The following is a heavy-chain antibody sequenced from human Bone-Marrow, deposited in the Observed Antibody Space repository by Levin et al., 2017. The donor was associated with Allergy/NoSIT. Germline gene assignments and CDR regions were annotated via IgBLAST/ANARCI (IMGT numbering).Heavy chain of an antibody. CDR2: ISRTSYNI. V-gene: IGHV3-21*01. J-gene: IGHJ3*02. CDR3: ATYPLSGSPPDAFDI. D-gene: IGHD3-10*01. Sequence: GESLKISCAASGITFTLYSMNWVRQAPGKGLEWVSSISRTSYNIYYADSVKGRFTISRDNAKNSLYLQMNSLRAEDTAVYYCATYPLSGSPPDAFDIWGQGTMVTVSS. CDR1: GITFTLYS.